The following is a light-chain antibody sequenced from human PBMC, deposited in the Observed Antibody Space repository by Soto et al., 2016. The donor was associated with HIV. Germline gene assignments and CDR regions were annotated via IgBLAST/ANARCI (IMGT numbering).Light chain of an antibody. Sequence: DIQLTQSPSFLSASVGDRVTITCRASQDITSYLSWYQQKPGKAPKLLIHTASALQSGVPSRFSGSGSGTEFTLTISSLQPEDFATYYCQQLSSHLYTFGQGTRPE. CDR1: QDITSY. CDR3: QQLSSHLYT. CDR2: TAS. V-gene: IGKV1-9*01. J-gene: IGKJ2*01.